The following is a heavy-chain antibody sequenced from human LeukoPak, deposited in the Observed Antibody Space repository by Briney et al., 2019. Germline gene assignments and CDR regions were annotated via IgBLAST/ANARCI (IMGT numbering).Heavy chain of an antibody. J-gene: IGHJ6*02. Sequence: PGGSLRLSCAASGFTFSSYEMNWVRQAPGKWLEWVSYISRSGSTIYYAASVKGRLTIPRDNANNSLYLQMNSLRAEDTAVYYCARDKILAGMDVWGQGTTVTVSS. D-gene: IGHD3-3*02. CDR1: GFTFSSYE. CDR2: ISRSGSTI. CDR3: ARDKILAGMDV. V-gene: IGHV3-48*03.